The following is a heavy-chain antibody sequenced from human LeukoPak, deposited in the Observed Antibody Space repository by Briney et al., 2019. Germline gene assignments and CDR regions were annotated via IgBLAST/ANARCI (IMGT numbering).Heavy chain of an antibody. CDR3: ARTGPRFGVDY. J-gene: IGHJ4*02. CDR1: GFAVSSNY. V-gene: IGHV3-66*02. Sequence: GGSLRLSCAAPGFAVSSNYMSWVRQAPGKGLGWVSVIYSGGSTYYADSVKGRFTISRDNSKNTLYLQMNSLRAEDTAVYYCARTGPRFGVDYWGQGTLVTVSS. CDR2: IYSGGST. D-gene: IGHD1-14*01.